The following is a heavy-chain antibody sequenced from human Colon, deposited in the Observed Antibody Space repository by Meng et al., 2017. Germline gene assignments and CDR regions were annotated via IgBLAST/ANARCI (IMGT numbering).Heavy chain of an antibody. V-gene: IGHV4-31*03. CDR1: GASISSGDYY. D-gene: IGHD3-22*01. J-gene: IGHJ5*02. Sequence: ARAQDQGPGLARPSQPLSLTCTVSGASISSGDYYCSWSRQHPGKGLEWIGYFYFSGNTYYNPSLKSRVSISVDTSKNRFSLNLSSVTAADTAVYYCARYFYDSRGVTWFDPWGQGTLVTVSS. CDR2: FYFSGNT. CDR3: ARYFYDSRGVTWFDP.